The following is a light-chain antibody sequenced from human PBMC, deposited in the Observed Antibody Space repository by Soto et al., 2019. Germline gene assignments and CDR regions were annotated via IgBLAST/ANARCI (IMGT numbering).Light chain of an antibody. V-gene: IGKV3-15*01. Sequence: EIMMTQSPATLSVSPGERATLSCWSSQSISNNLAWYQHKRGQPPRLLFYGASTRTTGVPARFSGSGSGTGFTLTISSLQSEDFAIYYCQQYNNWPFTFGQGTKLEIK. J-gene: IGKJ2*01. CDR2: GAS. CDR1: QSISNN. CDR3: QQYNNWPFT.